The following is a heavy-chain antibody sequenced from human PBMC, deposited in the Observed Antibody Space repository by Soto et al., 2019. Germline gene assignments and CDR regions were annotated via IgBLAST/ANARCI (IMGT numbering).Heavy chain of an antibody. V-gene: IGHV3-30-3*01. CDR1: GFTFSSYA. J-gene: IGHJ6*02. CDR2: ISYDGSNK. CDR3: ARNSGDSSGYYYVDYYYYYGMDV. Sequence: GESLKISCAASGFTFSSYAMHWVRQAPGKGLEWVAVISYDGSNKYYADSVKGRFTISRDNSKNTLYLQMNSLRAEYTAVYYCARNSGDSSGYYYVDYYYYYGMDVWGQGTTVTVSS. D-gene: IGHD3-22*01.